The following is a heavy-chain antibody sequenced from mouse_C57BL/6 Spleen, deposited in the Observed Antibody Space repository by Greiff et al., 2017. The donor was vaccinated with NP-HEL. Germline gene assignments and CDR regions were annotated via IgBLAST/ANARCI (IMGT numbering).Heavy chain of an antibody. D-gene: IGHD1-1*01. Sequence: EVQVVESGGGLVQPGGSLSLSCAASGFTFTDYYMSWVRQPPGKALEWLGFIRNKANGYTTESSASVKGRFTISRDNSQSIRFLPMNALRAEDSATYYCARYITTVGYFDYWGQGTTLTVSS. CDR3: ARYITTVGYFDY. CDR2: IRNKANGYTT. J-gene: IGHJ2*01. V-gene: IGHV7-3*01. CDR1: GFTFTDYY.